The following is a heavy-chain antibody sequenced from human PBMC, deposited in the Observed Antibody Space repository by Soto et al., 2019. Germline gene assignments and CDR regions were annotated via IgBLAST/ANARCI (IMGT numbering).Heavy chain of an antibody. CDR1: GYTFTSYA. Sequence: ASVKVSCKASGYTFTSYAMHWVRQAPGQRLEWMGWINAGNGNTKYSQKFQGRVTITRDTSASTAYMEPSSLRSEDTAVYYCARDLASGGSYFDYWGQGTLVTVSS. J-gene: IGHJ4*02. V-gene: IGHV1-3*01. CDR3: ARDLASGGSYFDY. CDR2: INAGNGNT. D-gene: IGHD2-15*01.